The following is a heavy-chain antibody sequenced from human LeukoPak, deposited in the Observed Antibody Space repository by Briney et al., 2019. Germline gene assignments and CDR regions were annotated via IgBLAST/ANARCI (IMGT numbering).Heavy chain of an antibody. CDR2: IYYSGST. V-gene: IGHV4-61*01. Sequence: SETLSLTCTVSGGSVSSGSYYWSWIRQPPGKGLEWIGYIYYSGSTNYNPSLKSRVTISVDTSKNQFSLKLSSVTAADTAVYYCAREFSRVSSGYQYYFDYWSQGTLVTVSS. D-gene: IGHD3-22*01. J-gene: IGHJ4*02. CDR3: AREFSRVSSGYQYYFDY. CDR1: GGSVSSGSYY.